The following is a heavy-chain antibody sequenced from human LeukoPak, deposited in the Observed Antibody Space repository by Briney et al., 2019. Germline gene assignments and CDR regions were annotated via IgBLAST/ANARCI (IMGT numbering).Heavy chain of an antibody. Sequence: PSETLSLTCGVYNGSFSDLYWSWIRQTPGKGLEWIGEINHGGSTNYNPSLGSRVSISVDPSKKQFSLDLSSVTAADTAVYCCARGRVRFDLWGRGTLVTVSS. V-gene: IGHV4-34*01. CDR1: NGSFSDLY. J-gene: IGHJ2*01. CDR3: ARGRVRFDL. CDR2: INHGGST.